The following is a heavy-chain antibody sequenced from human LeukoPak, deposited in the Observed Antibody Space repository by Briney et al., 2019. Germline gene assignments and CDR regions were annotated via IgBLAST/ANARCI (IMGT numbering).Heavy chain of an antibody. CDR3: AKDHVQLWLLDY. D-gene: IGHD5-18*01. J-gene: IGHJ4*02. V-gene: IGHV3-30*02. CDR1: GFTFSSYG. CDR2: IRYDGSNK. Sequence: GGSLRLSCAASGFTFSSYGMHWVRQAPGKGLEWVAFIRYDGSNKYYADSVKGRFTISRDNSKNTLYLQMNSLRAEDTAAYYCAKDHVQLWLLDYWGQGTLVTVS.